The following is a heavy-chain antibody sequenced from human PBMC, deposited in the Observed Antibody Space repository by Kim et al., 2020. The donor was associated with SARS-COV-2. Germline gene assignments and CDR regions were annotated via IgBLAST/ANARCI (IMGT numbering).Heavy chain of an antibody. CDR3: ARRIRRSGYYAPTFDY. Sequence: LKSRVTISVDTSKNQFSLKRSSVTAADTAVYYCARRIRRSGYYAPTFDYWGQGTLVTVSS. V-gene: IGHV4-39*01. J-gene: IGHJ4*02. D-gene: IGHD3-22*01.